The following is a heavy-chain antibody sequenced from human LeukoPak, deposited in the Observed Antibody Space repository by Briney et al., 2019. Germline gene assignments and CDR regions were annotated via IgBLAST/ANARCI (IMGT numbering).Heavy chain of an antibody. CDR3: ARGVAISSSGWYDTFDY. J-gene: IGHJ4*02. CDR2: ISTNGDRT. V-gene: IGHV3-64*02. CDR1: GFTFSNSA. Sequence: GGSLRLSCAASGFTFSNSAMYWVRQAPGKGLEFVSVISTNGDRTYYADSVKGRFTISRDNSKNTLYLQMGSLRADDIAVYYCARGVAISSSGWYDTFDYWGQGALVTVSS. D-gene: IGHD6-19*01.